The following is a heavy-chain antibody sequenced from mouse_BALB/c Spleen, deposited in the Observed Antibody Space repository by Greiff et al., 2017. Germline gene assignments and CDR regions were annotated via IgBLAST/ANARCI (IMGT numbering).Heavy chain of an antibody. J-gene: IGHJ2*01. CDR3: ARDYGSSFYYFDY. Sequence: EVQVVESGGGLVKPGGSLKLSCAASGFTFSSYAMSWVRQTPEKRLEWVATISSGGSYTYYPDSVKGRFTISRDNAKNTLYLQMSSLRSEDTAMYYCARDYGSSFYYFDYWGQGTTLTVSS. V-gene: IGHV5-9-3*01. CDR2: ISSGGSYT. D-gene: IGHD1-1*01. CDR1: GFTFSSYA.